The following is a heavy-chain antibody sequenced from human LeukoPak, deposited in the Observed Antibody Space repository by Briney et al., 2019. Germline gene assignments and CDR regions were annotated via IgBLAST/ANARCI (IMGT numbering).Heavy chain of an antibody. Sequence: GGSLRLSCAASGFTFSSYGMSWGRQAPGKGLEWGSVISGSDGSTYYADSVKGRFTISRDNSKNTLYLQMNRLRAEDTDVYYCAKDFGYGDYAGDAFNIWGQGTMVTVSS. CDR1: GFTFSSYG. J-gene: IGHJ3*02. D-gene: IGHD4-17*01. CDR2: ISGSDGST. CDR3: AKDFGYGDYAGDAFNI. V-gene: IGHV3-23*01.